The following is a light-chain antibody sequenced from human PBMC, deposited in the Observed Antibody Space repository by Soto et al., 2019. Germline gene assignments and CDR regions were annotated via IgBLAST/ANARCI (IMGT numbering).Light chain of an antibody. CDR3: QQYGSSPRT. V-gene: IGKV3-20*01. CDR1: QTVSSSS. CDR2: GAS. Sequence: DIVLTQSPCTLSLSPGERATLSFRASQTVSSSSLAWYQQKPGQAPRLLIFGASTRAAGFPDRFSGSGSGTDFTLTISRLEPEDFAVYYCQQYGSSPRTLGQGTKVEIK. J-gene: IGKJ1*01.